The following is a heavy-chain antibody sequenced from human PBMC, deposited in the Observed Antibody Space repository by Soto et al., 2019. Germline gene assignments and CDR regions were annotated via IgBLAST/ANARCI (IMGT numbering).Heavy chain of an antibody. Sequence: GGSLRLSCAASGFTFSSYGMHWVRQAPGKGLEWVALISYDGSNKNYADSVKGRFTISRDNSKNTLYLQMNNLRAEDTAVYYCAKPPDSGNLLPFDFWGQGTLVTVSS. D-gene: IGHD1-26*01. CDR1: GFTFSSYG. J-gene: IGHJ4*02. V-gene: IGHV3-30*18. CDR3: AKPPDSGNLLPFDF. CDR2: ISYDGSNK.